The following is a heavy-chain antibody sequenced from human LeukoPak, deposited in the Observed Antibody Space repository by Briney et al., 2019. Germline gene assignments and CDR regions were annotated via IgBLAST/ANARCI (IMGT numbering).Heavy chain of an antibody. Sequence: GGSLRLSCAASGFTFDDYAMQWVRQAPGKGLEWVSLISGDGGDTYYADSVRGRFTISRDNRKSSLYLQMNNLRTEDTAFYYCAKDIRGYSGYYPADFWGQGTLVTVSS. J-gene: IGHJ4*02. D-gene: IGHD5-12*01. V-gene: IGHV3-43*02. CDR3: AKDIRGYSGYYPADF. CDR2: ISGDGGDT. CDR1: GFTFDDYA.